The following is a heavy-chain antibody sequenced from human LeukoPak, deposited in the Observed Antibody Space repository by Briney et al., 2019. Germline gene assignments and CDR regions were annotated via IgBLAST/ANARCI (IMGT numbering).Heavy chain of an antibody. CDR3: ARSCGSTSCYRY. J-gene: IGHJ4*02. Sequence: PSETLSLTCAVYGGSFSGYYRSWIRQPPGKGLEWIGEINHSGSTNYNPSLKSRVTISVDTSKNQFSLKLSSVTAADTAVYYCARSCGSTSCYRYWGQGTLVTVSS. D-gene: IGHD2-2*01. CDR2: INHSGST. CDR1: GGSFSGYY. V-gene: IGHV4-34*01.